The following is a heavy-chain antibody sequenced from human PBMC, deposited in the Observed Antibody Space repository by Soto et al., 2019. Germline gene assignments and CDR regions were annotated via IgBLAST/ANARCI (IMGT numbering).Heavy chain of an antibody. V-gene: IGHV4-34*01. Sequence: SETLSLTCAVYGVSFSGYYWSWIRQPPGKGLEWIGEINHSGSTNYNPSLKSRVTISVDTSKNQFSLKLSSVTAADTAVYYCARPKRPYTTYNWFDPWGQGTLVTVSS. CDR1: GVSFSGYY. D-gene: IGHD1-26*01. CDR3: ARPKRPYTTYNWFDP. CDR2: INHSGST. J-gene: IGHJ5*02.